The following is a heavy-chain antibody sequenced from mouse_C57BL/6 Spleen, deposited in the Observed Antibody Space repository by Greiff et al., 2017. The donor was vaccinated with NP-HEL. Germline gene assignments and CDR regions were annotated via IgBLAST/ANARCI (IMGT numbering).Heavy chain of an antibody. CDR2: IDPEDGET. CDR3: ARGGYSNYGYFDV. J-gene: IGHJ1*03. V-gene: IGHV14-2*01. CDR1: GFNIKDYY. Sequence: EVQLQQSGAELVKPGASVKLSCTASGFNIKDYYMHWVKQRTEQGLEWIGRIDPEDGETKYAPKFQGKANITADTSSHTAYLQLSSLTSEDTAVYYGARGGYSNYGYFDVWGKGTTVTVSS. D-gene: IGHD2-5*01.